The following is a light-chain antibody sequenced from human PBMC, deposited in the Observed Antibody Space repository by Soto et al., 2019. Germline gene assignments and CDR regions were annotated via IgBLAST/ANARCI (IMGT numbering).Light chain of an antibody. V-gene: IGLV2-8*01. CDR1: SSDVGGYNY. CDR2: EVN. J-gene: IGLJ3*02. Sequence: QSALTQPPSASGSXXXSVXXXXTGTSSDVGGYNYVSWYQRHPGKAPKLIIYEVNKRPSGVPDRFSGSKSGNTASLTVSGLQAEDEAEYYCSSCAGSDKLVFGGGTKLTVL. CDR3: SSCAGSDKLV.